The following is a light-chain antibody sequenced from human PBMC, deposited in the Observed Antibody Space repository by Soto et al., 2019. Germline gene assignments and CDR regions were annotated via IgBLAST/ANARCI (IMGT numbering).Light chain of an antibody. Sequence: EIVMTQSPATLSVSPGERATLSCRAGQSVSSDLAWYHQKPGQAPRLLIYVASTRATGIPARFSGSGSGTEFTLTINSLQSEDFAVYYCQQYNNWPRTFGQGTKVDI. CDR3: QQYNNWPRT. J-gene: IGKJ1*01. CDR2: VAS. V-gene: IGKV3-15*01. CDR1: QSVSSD.